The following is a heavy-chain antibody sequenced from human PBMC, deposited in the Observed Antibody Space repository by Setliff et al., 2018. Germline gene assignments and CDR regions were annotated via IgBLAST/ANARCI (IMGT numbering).Heavy chain of an antibody. CDR3: AREGVDTRSSTDYRYYMDV. D-gene: IGHD5-18*01. Sequence: GASVKVSCKASGGTFSSYGISWVRQAPGQGLEWMGGTIPIFGPINYAQKFQDRVTIITDESTSTAYMELSSLRTEDTAVYYCAREGVDTRSSTDYRYYMDVWGKGTTVTVSS. J-gene: IGHJ6*03. V-gene: IGHV1-69*05. CDR2: TIPIFGPI. CDR1: GGTFSSYG.